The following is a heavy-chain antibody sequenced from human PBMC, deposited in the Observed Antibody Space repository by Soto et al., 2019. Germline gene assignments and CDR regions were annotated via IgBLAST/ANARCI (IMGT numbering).Heavy chain of an antibody. V-gene: IGHV4-34*01. J-gene: IGHJ6*03. CDR1: GGSFSGYY. Sequence: SETLSLTCAVYGGSFSGYYWSWIRQPPGKGLEWIGEINHSGSTNYNPSLKSRVTISVDTSKNQFSLKLSSVTAADTAVYYCASIRSVLWFGETYYMDVWGKGTTVTVSS. D-gene: IGHD3-10*01. CDR3: ASIRSVLWFGETYYMDV. CDR2: INHSGST.